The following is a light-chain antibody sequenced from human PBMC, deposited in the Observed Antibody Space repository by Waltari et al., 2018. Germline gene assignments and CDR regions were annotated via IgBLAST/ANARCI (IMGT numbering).Light chain of an antibody. CDR3: QHYGTSPPLT. J-gene: IGKJ4*01. Sequence: EIVLTQSPGTLSLSPGESATLPCRDRQTFSSSYLPGYQQKPGQAPRLLIYGASTRAAGCPVRFSGSGSGTDFTLTISRLEPEDFAVYYCQHYGTSPPLTFGGGTKVEIK. CDR1: QTFSSSY. CDR2: GAS. V-gene: IGKV3-20*01.